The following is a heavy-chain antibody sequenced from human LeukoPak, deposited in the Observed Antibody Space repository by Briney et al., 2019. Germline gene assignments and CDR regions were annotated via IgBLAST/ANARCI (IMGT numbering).Heavy chain of an antibody. V-gene: IGHV4-59*01. Sequence: SETLSLTCTVSDGSIRSYYWSWIRQPPGKGLQWIGYIHSSGSTHYNPSLKSRVTISVDTSKNQFSLKLSSVTAADTAVYYCARGAYYFDYWGQGTLVTVSS. CDR3: ARGAYYFDY. CDR1: DGSIRSYY. J-gene: IGHJ4*02. CDR2: IHSSGST.